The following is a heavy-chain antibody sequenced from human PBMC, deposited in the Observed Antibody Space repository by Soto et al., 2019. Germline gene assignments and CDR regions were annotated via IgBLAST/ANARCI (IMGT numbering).Heavy chain of an antibody. CDR3: ARDRSGSRYFYNL. V-gene: IGHV4-31*03. CDR2: VYYGGNT. J-gene: IGHJ5*02. D-gene: IGHD1-26*01. CDR1: VASISSGGYY. Sequence: TLSLTCTLSVASISSGGYYCTWIRQYPGKGLEWIGYVYYGGNTNFNPSLRSRVAMSVDRSKNQFSLDLKSVTVADTAVYYCARDRSGSRYFYNLWGPGTLVTVSS.